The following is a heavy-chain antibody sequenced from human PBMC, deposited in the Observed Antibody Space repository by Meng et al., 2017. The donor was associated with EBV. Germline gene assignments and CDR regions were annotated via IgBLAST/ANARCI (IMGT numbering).Heavy chain of an antibody. Sequence: QVQFGQSGSEWKRPWGSVKVSCKASGYTFRNYAINWMRQVPGQGLEWMGWINTYSGKATFAQGFTGRFVFSLDTPVTTAHLQISGLKTEDSAVYYCARGVEENGSHYPFDSWGQGTLVTVSS. V-gene: IGHV7-4-1*02. J-gene: IGHJ4*02. CDR1: GYTFRNYA. CDR3: ARGVEENGSHYPFDS. D-gene: IGHD1-1*01. CDR2: INTYSGKA.